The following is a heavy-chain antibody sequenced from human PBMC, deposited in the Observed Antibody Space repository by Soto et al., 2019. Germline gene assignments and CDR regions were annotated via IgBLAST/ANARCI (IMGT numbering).Heavy chain of an antibody. V-gene: IGHV1-3*01. J-gene: IGHJ6*02. D-gene: IGHD1-1*01. CDR1: GYTFSTYG. CDR2: LNGGTGQT. Sequence: ASVKVSCKVSGYTFSTYGMHWVRQAPGQSLEWMGWLNGGTGQTRYSQRFQDRVIITRDTSASTGYMELSSLRSEDTAVYYCARGKGMEENYFYYGLDIWGQGTTVTVS. CDR3: ARGKGMEENYFYYGLDI.